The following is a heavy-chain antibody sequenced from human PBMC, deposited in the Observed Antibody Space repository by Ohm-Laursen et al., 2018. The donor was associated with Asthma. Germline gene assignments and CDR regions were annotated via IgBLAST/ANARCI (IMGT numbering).Heavy chain of an antibody. CDR2: ISTASTFI. CDR3: ARDSSYDFWSGYPEKYYYYGMDV. V-gene: IGHV3-21*01. CDR1: GYSFSLYS. D-gene: IGHD3-3*01. Sequence: SLRLSCAASGYSFSLYSIHWIRQAPGKGLEWVASISTASTFIYYADSVKGRFTISRDNAKNSLYLQMNSLRAEDTAVYYCARDSSYDFWSGYPEKYYYYGMDVWGQGTTVTVSS. J-gene: IGHJ6*02.